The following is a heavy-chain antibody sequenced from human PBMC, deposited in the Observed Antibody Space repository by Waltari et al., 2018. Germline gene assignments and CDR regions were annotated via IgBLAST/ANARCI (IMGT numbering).Heavy chain of an antibody. CDR2: ISYDGSNK. D-gene: IGHD1-20*01. CDR3: ARDPSHFYNWNGWFDP. CDR1: GFTFSSYA. V-gene: IGHV3-30-3*01. J-gene: IGHJ5*02. Sequence: QVQLVESGGGVVQPGRSLRLSCSSSGFTFSSYAMHWVGQSPGKGLEWVAVISYDGSNKYYADSVKGRFTISRDNSKNTLYLQMNSLRAEDTAVYYCARDPSHFYNWNGWFDPWGQGTLVTVSS.